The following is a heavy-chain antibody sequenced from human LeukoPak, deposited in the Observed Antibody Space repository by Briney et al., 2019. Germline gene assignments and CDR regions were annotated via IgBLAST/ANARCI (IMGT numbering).Heavy chain of an antibody. V-gene: IGHV1-18*01. D-gene: IGHD2-2*02. CDR3: ARKTLLVPAAVQEVYYYGMDV. J-gene: IGHJ6*02. CDR1: GYTFTSYG. Sequence: ASVKVSCKASGYTFTSYGISWVRQAPGQGLEWMGWISAYNGNTNYAQKLQGRVTMTTDTSTSTAYMELRSLRSDDTAVYYCARKTLLVPAAVQEVYYYGMDVWGQGTTVTVSS. CDR2: ISAYNGNT.